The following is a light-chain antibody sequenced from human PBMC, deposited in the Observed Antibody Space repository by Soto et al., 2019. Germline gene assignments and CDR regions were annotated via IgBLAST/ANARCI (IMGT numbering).Light chain of an antibody. CDR3: QQFKIYLIT. CDR2: AAS. J-gene: IGKJ5*01. V-gene: IGKV1-17*01. CDR1: PGIRND. Sequence: SAVSAKNRDRVTITCRASPGIRNDLGWYQQKPGKAPKLLIYAASALHSVVPSRFSGSGSGTDFTLTISSLHAEDVAVYCCQQFKIYLITFC.